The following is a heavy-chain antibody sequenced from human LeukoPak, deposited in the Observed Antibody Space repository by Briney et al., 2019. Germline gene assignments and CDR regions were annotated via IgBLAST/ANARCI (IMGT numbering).Heavy chain of an antibody. V-gene: IGHV4-38-2*02. J-gene: IGHJ6*02. CDR2: IYHSGST. D-gene: IGHD6-19*01. CDR1: GYSISSGYY. Sequence: PSETLSLTCTVSGYSISSGYYWGWIRQPPGKGLEWIGSIYHSGSTYYNPSLKSRVTISVDTSKNQFSLKLSSVTAADTAVYYCARDPYSSGWYDYGMDVWGQGTTVTVSS. CDR3: ARDPYSSGWYDYGMDV.